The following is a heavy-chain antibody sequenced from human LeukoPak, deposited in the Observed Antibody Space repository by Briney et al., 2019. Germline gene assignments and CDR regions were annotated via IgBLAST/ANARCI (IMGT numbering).Heavy chain of an antibody. CDR2: TWYDGNKR. J-gene: IGHJ4*02. D-gene: IGHD3-10*01. CDR1: GFIFNSYG. Sequence: PGGSLRLSCAASGFIFNSYGMHWVRQAPGKGLEWVAVTWYDGNKRYHAESVKGRSTISRDNSKNTLYLQMNSLRVEDTAVYYCARDRGHYNSGSILDCWGQGTEVTVSS. V-gene: IGHV3-33*01. CDR3: ARDRGHYNSGSILDC.